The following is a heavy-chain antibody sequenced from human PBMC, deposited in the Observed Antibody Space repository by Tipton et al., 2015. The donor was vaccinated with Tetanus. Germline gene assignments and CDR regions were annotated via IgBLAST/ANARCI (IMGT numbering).Heavy chain of an antibody. CDR1: GGSFSGYY. J-gene: IGHJ4*02. CDR2: INHSGST. Sequence: TLSLTCVVYGGSFSGYYWSWIRQPPGKGLEWIGEINHSGSTNYNPSLKSRVTISTDTSKNQFSLGLSSVTAADTAVYYCARVEEGYCNGGTCYFADWGRGTLVTVSS. V-gene: IGHV4-34*09. D-gene: IGHD2-15*01. CDR3: ARVEEGYCNGGTCYFAD.